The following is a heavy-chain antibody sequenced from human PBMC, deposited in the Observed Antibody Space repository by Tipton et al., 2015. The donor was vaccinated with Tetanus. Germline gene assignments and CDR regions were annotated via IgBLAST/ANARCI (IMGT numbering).Heavy chain of an antibody. Sequence: QVQLVQSGAEVKKPGASVKIYCKASGYNFTTYNIHWVRQAPAQGLEWMGTINPRYGTTSYAQKFQGRVFMTRDPSAATLYMELSSMRLEDTAMFYCARESTLGNSQFLDYWGQGTLVTVSS. D-gene: IGHD2/OR15-2a*01. CDR1: GYNFTTYN. CDR2: INPRYGTT. CDR3: ARESTLGNSQFLDY. V-gene: IGHV1-46*01. J-gene: IGHJ4*02.